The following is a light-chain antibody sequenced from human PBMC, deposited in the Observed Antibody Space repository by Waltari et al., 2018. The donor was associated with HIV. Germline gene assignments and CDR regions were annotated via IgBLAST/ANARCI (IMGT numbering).Light chain of an antibody. CDR1: QSVSSSY. J-gene: IGKJ2*01. V-gene: IGKV3-20*01. CDR2: GAS. Sequence: EIVLTQSPGTLSLSPGESATLSCRASQSVSSSYLAWYQQKPGQAPRLLIYGASNRATGIPDRFSGSGSGTDFTLTISRLEPEDFAVYYCQQYGSSPPTFGQGTKLEIK. CDR3: QQYGSSPPT.